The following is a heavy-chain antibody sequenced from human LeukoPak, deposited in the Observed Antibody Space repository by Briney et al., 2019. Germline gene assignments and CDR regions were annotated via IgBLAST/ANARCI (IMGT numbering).Heavy chain of an antibody. CDR1: GGSISSGGYY. D-gene: IGHD2-15*01. CDR3: ARDRILYCSGGSCYPSYFDY. Sequence: PPETLSLTCTVSGGSISSGGYYWSWIRQHPGKGLEWIGYIYYSGSTYYNPSLKSRVTISVDTSKNQFSLKLSSVTAADTAVYYCARDRILYCSGGSCYPSYFDYWGQGTLVTVSS. J-gene: IGHJ4*02. CDR2: IYYSGST. V-gene: IGHV4-31*03.